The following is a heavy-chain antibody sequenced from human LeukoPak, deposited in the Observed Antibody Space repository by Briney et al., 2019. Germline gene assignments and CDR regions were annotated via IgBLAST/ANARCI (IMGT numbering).Heavy chain of an antibody. CDR2: ISRSRSYT. Sequence: GGSLRLSCAASGFTFSDYYMSWIRQAPGKGLAWVSYISRSRSYTNYADSVKGRFTISRDNSKNSLYLQMNSLRAEDTAVYYCARGGELRYYFDYWGHGTLVTVSS. CDR3: ARGGELRYYFDY. J-gene: IGHJ4*01. CDR1: GFTFSDYY. D-gene: IGHD1-26*01. V-gene: IGHV3-11*05.